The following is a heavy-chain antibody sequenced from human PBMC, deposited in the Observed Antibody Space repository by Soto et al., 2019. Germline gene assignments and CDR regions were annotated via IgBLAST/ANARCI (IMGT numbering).Heavy chain of an antibody. CDR3: VRDLNVPYRGPTYGWFDL. Sequence: EMQLVQSGGGLVRPGGSLRLSCEVSGFNFTAYWMHWVRQAPGKGLEWVSRIDHDGSSTTFADSVKGRFTISRDNVKNRMYLQMNSLRAEDTAVYPCVRDLNVPYRGPTYGWFDLWGQGSLVTVSS. CDR1: GFNFTAYW. J-gene: IGHJ5*02. V-gene: IGHV3-74*03. D-gene: IGHD1-26*01. CDR2: IDHDGSST.